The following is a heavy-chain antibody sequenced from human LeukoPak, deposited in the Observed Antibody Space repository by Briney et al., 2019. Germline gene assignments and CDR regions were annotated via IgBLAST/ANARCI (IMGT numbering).Heavy chain of an antibody. D-gene: IGHD6-13*01. CDR2: IYTSGST. CDR1: GASISSTY. Sequence: SETLSPTCTVAGASISSTYWGCIRQPAWKGLEWIGRIYTSGSTNYNPSLKSRVTMSVDTSKNQFSLKLSSVTAADTAVYYCARALRSSSWQTFDYWGQGTLVTVSS. CDR3: ARALRSSSWQTFDY. J-gene: IGHJ4*02. V-gene: IGHV4-4*07.